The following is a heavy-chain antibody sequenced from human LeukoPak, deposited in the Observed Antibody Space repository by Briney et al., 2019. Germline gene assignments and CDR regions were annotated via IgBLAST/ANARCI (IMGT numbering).Heavy chain of an antibody. V-gene: IGHV3-30*02. Sequence: GRSLRLSCAASGFTFSSSGMHWVRQAPGKGLEWVTFIRFDTNNGYYADSVKGRFTISRDNSKDTMYLQMNSLRAEDTAVYYCAKPNYYDSGGYYNLVDYWGQGTLVTVSS. D-gene: IGHD3-10*01. CDR1: GFTFSSSG. CDR2: IRFDTNNG. J-gene: IGHJ4*02. CDR3: AKPNYYDSGGYYNLVDY.